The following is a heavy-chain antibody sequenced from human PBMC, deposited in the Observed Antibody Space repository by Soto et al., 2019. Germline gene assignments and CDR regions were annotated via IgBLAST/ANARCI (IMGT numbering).Heavy chain of an antibody. D-gene: IGHD3-22*01. Sequence: GGSLRLSCAASGFTFSSYGMHWVRQAPGKGLEWVAVISYDGSNKYYADSVKGRFTISRDNSKNTLYLQMNSLRAEDTAVYYCAKDQYYYDSSGYYPNYYYYGMDVWGQGTTVTVSS. CDR1: GFTFSSYG. CDR2: ISYDGSNK. CDR3: AKDQYYYDSSGYYPNYYYYGMDV. J-gene: IGHJ6*02. V-gene: IGHV3-30*18.